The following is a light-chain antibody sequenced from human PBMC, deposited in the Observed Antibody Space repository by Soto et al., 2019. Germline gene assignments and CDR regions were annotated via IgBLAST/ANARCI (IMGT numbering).Light chain of an antibody. CDR3: QQANSFPIT. CDR1: QCLKF. J-gene: IGKJ5*01. Sequence: DIQMTQSPSSVSASVGDTVTITFRASQCLKFLAWYQQKPGKAPRLLIYEATNWQSGVPPRFSGSGSGTDFTLTISSLQPEDFATYFCQQANSFPITFGQGTRLEIK. CDR2: EAT. V-gene: IGKV1-12*01.